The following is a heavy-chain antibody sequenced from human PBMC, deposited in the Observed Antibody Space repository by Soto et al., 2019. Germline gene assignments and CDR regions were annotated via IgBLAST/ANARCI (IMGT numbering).Heavy chain of an antibody. D-gene: IGHD6-6*01. CDR3: ARSQLLINSYYYYGMDV. CDR1: GGSISSGDYY. V-gene: IGHV4-31*03. Sequence: PSETLSLTCTVSGGSISSGDYYWSWIRQHPGKGLEWIGYIYYSGSTYYNPSLKSRVTISVDTSRKKFSLKLSSVTAADTAVYFCARSQLLINSYYYYGMDVWGQRTTVTVSS. CDR2: IYYSGST. J-gene: IGHJ6*02.